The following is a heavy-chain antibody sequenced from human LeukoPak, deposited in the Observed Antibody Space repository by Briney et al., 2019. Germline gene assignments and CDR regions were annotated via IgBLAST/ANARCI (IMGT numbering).Heavy chain of an antibody. CDR3: ARGDDSSGYYYGF. Sequence: GGSLRLPCAASGFTFSSYAMHWVRQAPGKGLEWVAVISYDGSNKYYADSVKGRFTISRDNSKNTLYLQMNSLRAEDTAVYYCARGDDSSGYYYGFWGQGTLVTVSS. V-gene: IGHV3-30-3*01. CDR2: ISYDGSNK. J-gene: IGHJ4*02. CDR1: GFTFSSYA. D-gene: IGHD3-22*01.